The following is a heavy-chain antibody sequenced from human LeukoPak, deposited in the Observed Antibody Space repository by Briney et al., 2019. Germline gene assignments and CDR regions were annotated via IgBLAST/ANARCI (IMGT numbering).Heavy chain of an antibody. CDR2: IYHSGST. CDR1: GGSISSGGYY. D-gene: IGHD3-9*01. J-gene: IGHJ4*02. V-gene: IGHV4-30-2*01. Sequence: SQTLSLTCTVSGGSISSGGYYWSWIRQPPGKGLEWIGYIYHSGSTYYNPSLKSRVTISVDRSKNQFSLRLSSVTAADTAVYYCARVLAGFLTGLFDYWGQGTLVTVSS. CDR3: ARVLAGFLTGLFDY.